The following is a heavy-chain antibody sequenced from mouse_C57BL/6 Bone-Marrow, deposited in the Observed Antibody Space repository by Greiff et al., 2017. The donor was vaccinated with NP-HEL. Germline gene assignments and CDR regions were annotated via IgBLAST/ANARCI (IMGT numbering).Heavy chain of an antibody. CDR1: GFTFSSYG. CDR3: ARQERPFAY. Sequence: EVMLVESGGDLVKPGGSLKLSCAASGFTFSSYGMSWVRQTPDKRLEWVATISRGGSYTYYPDSVKGRFTISRDNAKNTLYLQMSSLKSEDTAMYYCARQERPFAYWGQGTLVTVSA. D-gene: IGHD1-2*01. CDR2: ISRGGSYT. J-gene: IGHJ3*01. V-gene: IGHV5-6*01.